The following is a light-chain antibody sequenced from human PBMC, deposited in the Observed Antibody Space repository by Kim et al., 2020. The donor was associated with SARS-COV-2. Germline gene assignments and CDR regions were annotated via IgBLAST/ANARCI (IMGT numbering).Light chain of an antibody. CDR3: QLWDSSADVV. Sequence: VALGQTARITCGGDNIGSKNVHWYQQKPGQAPVLVIYRDSNRPSGIPDRFSGSNSGNTATLTISRAQAGDETNNYCQLWDSSADVVFGGGTQLTVL. CDR1: NIGSKN. J-gene: IGLJ2*01. V-gene: IGLV3-9*01. CDR2: RDS.